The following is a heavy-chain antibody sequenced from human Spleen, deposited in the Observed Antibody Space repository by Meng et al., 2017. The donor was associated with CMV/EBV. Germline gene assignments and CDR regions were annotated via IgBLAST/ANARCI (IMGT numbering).Heavy chain of an antibody. V-gene: IGHV3-11*04. D-gene: IGHD5-18*01. J-gene: IGHJ4*02. CDR2: ISSSGSTI. Sequence: GESLKISCAASGFTVSSNYMSWVRQAPGKGLEWVSYISSSGSTIYYVDSVKGRFTISRDNAKNLLYLQMNSLRAEDTAVYYCARGGYNYGRPGYWGQGTLVTVSS. CDR3: ARGGYNYGRPGY. CDR1: GFTVSSNY.